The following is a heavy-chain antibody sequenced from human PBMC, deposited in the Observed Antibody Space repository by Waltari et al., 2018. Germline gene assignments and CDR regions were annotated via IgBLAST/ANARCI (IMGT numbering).Heavy chain of an antibody. Sequence: QVQLQESGPGLVKPSETLSLTCTVSGGSISSYYWSWIRQPPGKGLEWIGYIYYSGSTNCNPSLKSRVTISVDTSKNQFSLKLSSVTAADTAVYYCARAPIVEDYGGNSVAFDIWGQGTMVTVSS. V-gene: IGHV4-59*01. CDR1: GGSISSYY. CDR3: ARAPIVEDYGGNSVAFDI. D-gene: IGHD4-17*01. J-gene: IGHJ3*02. CDR2: IYYSGST.